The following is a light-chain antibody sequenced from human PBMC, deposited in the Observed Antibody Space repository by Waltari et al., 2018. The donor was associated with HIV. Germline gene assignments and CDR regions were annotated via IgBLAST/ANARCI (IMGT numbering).Light chain of an antibody. CDR3: QQYGSSSLT. J-gene: IGKJ4*01. CDR1: QSVSSSY. V-gene: IGKV3-20*01. Sequence: EIVLTQSTGTLSLSPGERDTLSCRASQSVSSSYLAWYQQKPGQAPRLLIYGASSRATGIPDRFSGSGSGTDFTLTISRLEPEDFAVYYCQQYGSSSLTFGGGTKVEIK. CDR2: GAS.